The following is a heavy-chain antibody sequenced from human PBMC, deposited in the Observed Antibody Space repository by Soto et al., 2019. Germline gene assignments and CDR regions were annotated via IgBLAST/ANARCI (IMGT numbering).Heavy chain of an antibody. CDR1: GGSISSYY. V-gene: IGHV4-59*01. D-gene: IGHD5-12*01. CDR2: IYYSGST. CDR3: ARGTRLKPAFAY. Sequence: SETLSLTCTVSGGSISSYYWSWIRQPPGKGLEWIGYIYYSGSTNYNPSLKSRVTISVDTSKNQFSLKLSSVTAADTAVYYCARGTRLKPAFAYWGQGTLVTVSS. J-gene: IGHJ4*02.